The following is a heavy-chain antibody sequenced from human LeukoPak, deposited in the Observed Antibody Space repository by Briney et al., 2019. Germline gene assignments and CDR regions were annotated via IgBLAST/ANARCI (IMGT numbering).Heavy chain of an antibody. D-gene: IGHD2-15*01. CDR2: INPNSGGT. V-gene: IGHV1-2*02. Sequence: ASVKVSCKASGYTFTGYYMHWVRQAPGQGLEWMGWINPNSGGTNYAQKFQGRVTMTRDTPISTAYMELSRLRSDDTAVYYCARAWDIVARFDPRGQGTLVTVSS. CDR1: GYTFTGYY. J-gene: IGHJ5*02. CDR3: ARAWDIVARFDP.